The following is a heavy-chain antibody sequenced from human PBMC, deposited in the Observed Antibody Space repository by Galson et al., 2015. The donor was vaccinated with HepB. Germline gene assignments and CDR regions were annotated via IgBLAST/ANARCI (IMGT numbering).Heavy chain of an antibody. CDR1: GFSLTKYA. V-gene: IGHV3-23*01. Sequence: SLRLSCAASGFSLTKYAVTWVRQAPGKGLEWVSAISYSGLGTYYADSVRGRFSISRDISKNTLYLQMNSLRAEDTAVYYCAKDRPTYYYDSSGYFDYWGQGTLVTVSS. CDR3: AKDRPTYYYDSSGYFDY. CDR2: ISYSGLGT. J-gene: IGHJ4*02. D-gene: IGHD3-22*01.